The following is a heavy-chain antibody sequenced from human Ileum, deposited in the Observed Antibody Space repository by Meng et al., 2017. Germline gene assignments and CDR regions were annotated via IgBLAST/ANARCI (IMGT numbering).Heavy chain of an antibody. CDR3: ARGHHYDSSGYYYDASDI. D-gene: IGHD3-22*01. Sequence: GLSLRLSCAASGFTFTTYAMHWVRQAPGKGLEWVVVISYDGRKTYYADSVKGRFTISRDNSKNTLYLQMNSLRAEDTAVYFCARGHHYDSSGYYYDASDIWGQGTMVTVSS. CDR1: GFTFTTYA. V-gene: IGHV3-30*04. J-gene: IGHJ3*02. CDR2: ISYDGRKT.